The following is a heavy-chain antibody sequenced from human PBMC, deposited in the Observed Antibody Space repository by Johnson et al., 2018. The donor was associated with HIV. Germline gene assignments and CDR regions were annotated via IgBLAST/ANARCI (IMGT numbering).Heavy chain of an antibody. J-gene: IGHJ3*02. V-gene: IGHV3-20*04. CDR3: ARALSPYYYGSGKGDAFDI. CDR2: INWHGGST. D-gene: IGHD3-10*01. CDR1: GFTFDDYG. Sequence: EVQLVESGGGVVRPGGSLRLSCAASGFTFDDYGMSWVRQAPGKGLEWVSGINWHGGSTGYADSVTGRFTISRDNAKNSLDLQMNSLRAEDTALYYCARALSPYYYGSGKGDAFDIWGQGTMVTVSS.